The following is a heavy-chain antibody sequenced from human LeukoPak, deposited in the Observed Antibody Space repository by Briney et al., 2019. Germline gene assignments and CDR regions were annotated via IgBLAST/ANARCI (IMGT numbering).Heavy chain of an antibody. J-gene: IGHJ4*02. Sequence: SVKVSCKASGGTFSSYAISWVRQAPGQGLEWMGGIIPIFGTANYAQKFQGRVTITADDSTSTAYMELSSLRSEDTAVYYCAVPGDIVVVPAAQWTFDYWGQGTLVTVSS. D-gene: IGHD2-2*01. V-gene: IGHV1-69*13. CDR3: AVPGDIVVVPAAQWTFDY. CDR1: GGTFSSYA. CDR2: IIPIFGTA.